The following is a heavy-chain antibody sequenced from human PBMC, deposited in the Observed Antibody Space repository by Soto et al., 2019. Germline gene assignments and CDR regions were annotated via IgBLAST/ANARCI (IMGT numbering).Heavy chain of an antibody. CDR2: IYYSGST. CDR3: ARVWGGAFDI. CDR1: GVSITSSY. D-gene: IGHD3-10*01. J-gene: IGHJ3*02. Sequence: SSVTLSLTCALCGVSITSSYWSWIRQPPGKGLEWIGYIYYSGSTNYNPSLKSRVPISVDTSKNQFSLKLSSVTAADTAVYYCARVWGGAFDIWGQGTMVT. V-gene: IGHV4-59*01.